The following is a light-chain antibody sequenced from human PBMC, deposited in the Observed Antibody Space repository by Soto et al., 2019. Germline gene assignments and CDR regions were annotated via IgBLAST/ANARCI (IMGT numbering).Light chain of an antibody. Sequence: VVMTQSPAALSVSPGERVTLSCRASQGISNNLAWYQHKPGQAPRLLIYGASTRATGIPARFSGSRSGAEFTLTISSLQSEDFAVYFCQHYDACPITLGQGTRLEIK. CDR1: QGISNN. V-gene: IGKV3-15*01. CDR2: GAS. CDR3: QHYDACPIT. J-gene: IGKJ5*01.